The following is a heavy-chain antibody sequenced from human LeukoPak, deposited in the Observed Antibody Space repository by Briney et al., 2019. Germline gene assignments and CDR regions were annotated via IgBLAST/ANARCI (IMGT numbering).Heavy chain of an antibody. V-gene: IGHV3-23*01. Sequence: GGSLRLSCAASGFTFSSYEMNWVRQAPGKGLEWVSAISGSGGSTYYADSVKGRFTISRDNSKNTLYLQMNSLRAEDTAVYYCAKDNYYGFDYWGQGTLVTVSS. D-gene: IGHD1-26*01. CDR2: ISGSGGST. CDR3: AKDNYYGFDY. J-gene: IGHJ4*02. CDR1: GFTFSSYE.